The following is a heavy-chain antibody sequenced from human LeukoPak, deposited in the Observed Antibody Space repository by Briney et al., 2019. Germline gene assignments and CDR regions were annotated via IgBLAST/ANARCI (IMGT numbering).Heavy chain of an antibody. CDR3: ARDREWFGELLNWFDP. D-gene: IGHD3-10*01. CDR2: IIPILGIA. CDR1: GGTSSSYA. V-gene: IGHV1-69*04. J-gene: IGHJ5*02. Sequence: GSSVKVSCKASGGTSSSYAISWVRQAPGQGLEWMGRIIPILGIANYAQKFQGRVTITADKSTSTAYMELSSLRSEDTAVYYCARDREWFGELLNWFDPWGQGTLVTVSS.